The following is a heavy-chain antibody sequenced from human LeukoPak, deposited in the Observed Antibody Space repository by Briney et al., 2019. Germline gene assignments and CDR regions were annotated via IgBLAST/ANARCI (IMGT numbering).Heavy chain of an antibody. Sequence: GGSLRLSCAASGFTFSSYGMTWGCHRPAKGQGWVSFVSISSSTIYYADSLKGRLTISRVNATNTFYLQMYSLRAADTAVYNCARDREGRWLHEGFDYWGVGALVTVSS. J-gene: IGHJ4*02. CDR2: VSISSSTI. CDR3: ARDREGRWLHEGFDY. V-gene: IGHV3-48*04. D-gene: IGHD5-24*01. CDR1: GFTFSSYG.